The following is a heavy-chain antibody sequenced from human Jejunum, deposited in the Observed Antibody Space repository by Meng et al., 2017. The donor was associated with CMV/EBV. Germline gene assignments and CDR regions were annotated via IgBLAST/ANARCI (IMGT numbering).Heavy chain of an antibody. CDR1: FSFSSYW. D-gene: IGHD2-2*01. Sequence: FSFSSYWMSWVRQATGKGLEWVATIKSDGSEEHYVDSVRGRFTISRDNAKNSLHLQIDSLRAEDTAVYHCARDCSTSCPFQPRGDYWGQGTRVTVSS. CDR2: IKSDGSEE. V-gene: IGHV3-7*01. J-gene: IGHJ4*02. CDR3: ARDCSTSCPFQPRGDY.